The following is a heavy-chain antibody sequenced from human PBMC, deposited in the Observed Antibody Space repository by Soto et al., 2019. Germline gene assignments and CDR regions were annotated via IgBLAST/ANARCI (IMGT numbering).Heavy chain of an antibody. V-gene: IGHV4-34*01. CDR2: INHSGST. D-gene: IGHD1-1*01. Sequence: PSETLSLTCSVYGGSFSGYYWSWIRQPPGKGLEWIGEINHSGSTNYNPSLKSRVTISVDTSKNQFSLKLSSVTAADTAVYYCAKDNVGYADAFDIWGQGTMVTVSS. J-gene: IGHJ3*02. CDR3: AKDNVGYADAFDI. CDR1: GGSFSGYY.